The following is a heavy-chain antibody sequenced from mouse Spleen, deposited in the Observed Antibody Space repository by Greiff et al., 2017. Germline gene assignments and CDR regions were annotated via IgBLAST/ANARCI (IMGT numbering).Heavy chain of an antibody. V-gene: IGHV1-54*01. D-gene: IGHD5-1-1*01. CDR1: GYAFTNYL. J-gene: IGHJ2*01. CDR2: INPGSGGT. CDR3: ARGYHFDY. Sequence: QVQLQQSGAELVRPGTSVKVSCKASGYAFTNYLIEWVKQRPGQGLEWIGVINPGSGGTNYNEKFKGKATLTADKSSSTAYMQLSSLTSDDSAVYFCARGYHFDYWGQGTTLTVSS.